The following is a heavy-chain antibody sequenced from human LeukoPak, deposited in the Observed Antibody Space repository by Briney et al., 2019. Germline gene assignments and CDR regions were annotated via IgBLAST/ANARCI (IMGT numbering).Heavy chain of an antibody. D-gene: IGHD1-26*01. CDR3: ARESLGPPYYFDY. Sequence: PSETLSLTCDVSGASISSGTDYWSWIPQPAGKGLEWIGRIYTSGSTKYNPSLKIRVTISIYTSKNQLSLKLTSATAADTALYYCARESLGPPYYFDYWGQGTLVTDSS. J-gene: IGHJ4*02. CDR1: GASISSGTDY. CDR2: IYTSGST. V-gene: IGHV4-61*02.